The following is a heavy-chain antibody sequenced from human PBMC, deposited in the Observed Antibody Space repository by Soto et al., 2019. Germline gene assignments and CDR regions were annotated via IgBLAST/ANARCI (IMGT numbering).Heavy chain of an antibody. J-gene: IGHJ6*02. Sequence: KESGPVLMKPTETLTLTCSVSGFSLTHGRMGVSWIRQPPGKALEWLAHFFSDAERSYSTSMQSRLNMYKDSSGSQVVLTLTNMAPAATATYFCARMDGDYNYYGVDVWGHGIAVTVSS. D-gene: IGHD4-17*01. CDR3: ARMDGDYNYYGVDV. CDR2: FFSDAER. V-gene: IGHV2-26*01. CDR1: GFSLTHGRMG.